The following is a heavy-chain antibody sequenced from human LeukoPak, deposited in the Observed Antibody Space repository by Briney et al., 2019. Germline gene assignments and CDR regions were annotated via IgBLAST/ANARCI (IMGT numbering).Heavy chain of an antibody. V-gene: IGHV3-74*01. J-gene: IGHJ4*02. Sequence: PGGSLRHSCAVSGFPFNSFWMHWVRQAPGKGLVWVSDMNEYSTTIRYADSVKGRFTISRDNAKSILYLQMNNLRAEDTAMYFCARGGVNPVDHWGQGTLVTVSS. CDR3: ARGGVNPVDH. D-gene: IGHD3-16*01. CDR1: GFPFNSFW. CDR2: MNEYSTTI.